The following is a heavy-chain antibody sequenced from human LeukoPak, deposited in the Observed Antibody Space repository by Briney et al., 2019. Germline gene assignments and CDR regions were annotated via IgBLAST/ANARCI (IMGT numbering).Heavy chain of an antibody. CDR1: GYSISSGYY. CDR3: ARDSRCSGGSCYPGHDWFDP. V-gene: IGHV4-38-2*02. CDR2: IYHSGST. D-gene: IGHD2-15*01. J-gene: IGHJ5*02. Sequence: SETLSLTCTVSGYSISSGYYWGWIRQPPGKGLEWIGSIYHSGSTYYNPSLKSRVTISVDTSKNQFSLKLSSVTAADTAVYYCARDSRCSGGSCYPGHDWFDPWGQGTLVTVSS.